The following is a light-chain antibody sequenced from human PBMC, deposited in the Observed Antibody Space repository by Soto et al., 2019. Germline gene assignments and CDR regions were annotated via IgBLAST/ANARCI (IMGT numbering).Light chain of an antibody. CDR2: GAS. V-gene: IGKV3-15*01. CDR3: QQYNDWSRT. Sequence: DIVMTQSPATLSASPGERATLSCRASQSVSSNLAWYQQKRGQAPRLLMYGASTRATGIPVRFSGSGSGTVFSLIISSLQSEDFAVYCCQQYNDWSRTFGQGTKVEIK. CDR1: QSVSSN. J-gene: IGKJ1*01.